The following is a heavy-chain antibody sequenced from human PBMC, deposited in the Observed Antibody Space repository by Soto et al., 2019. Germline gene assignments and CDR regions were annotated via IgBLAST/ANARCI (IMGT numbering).Heavy chain of an antibody. V-gene: IGHV6-1*01. CDR2: TYYRSKWYN. D-gene: IGHD1-26*01. J-gene: IGHJ5*01. CDR1: GDSVSSSSVT. CDR3: VRLIGNSWLDF. Sequence: SQTLSLTCAISGDSVSSSSVTWNWIRQSPSRGLEWLGRTYYRSKWYNDYAESVKSRIIINPDTSKNQFSLHLNSVTPEDTAVYYCVRLIGNSWLDFWGQGTLVTVYS.